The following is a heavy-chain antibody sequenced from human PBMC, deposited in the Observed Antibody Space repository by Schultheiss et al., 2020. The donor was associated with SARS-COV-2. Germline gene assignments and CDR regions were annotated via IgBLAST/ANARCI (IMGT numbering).Heavy chain of an antibody. J-gene: IGHJ6*02. CDR3: AREGPYNWNDVSPYYYYGMDV. CDR2: INPNSGGT. CDR1: GYTFTGYY. D-gene: IGHD1-1*01. Sequence: GESLKISCKASGYTFTGYYMHWVRQAPGQGLEWMGWINPNSGGTNYAQKFQGRVTMTRDTSISTAYMELSRLRSDDTAVYYCAREGPYNWNDVSPYYYYGMDVWGQGTTVNVSS. V-gene: IGHV1-2*02.